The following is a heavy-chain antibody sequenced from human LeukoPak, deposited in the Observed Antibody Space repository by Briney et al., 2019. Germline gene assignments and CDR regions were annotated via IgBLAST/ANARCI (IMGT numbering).Heavy chain of an antibody. CDR2: ISSSGSTM. V-gene: IGHV3-11*04. D-gene: IGHD3-22*01. Sequence: SGGSLRLSCAASGLTFSSYAMSWIRQALGKGLEWVSYISSSGSTMYYADSVKGRFTISRDNAKNSLYLQMNSLRAEDTAVYYCAREAISGYSDWGQGTLVTVSS. CDR3: AREAISGYSD. J-gene: IGHJ4*02. CDR1: GLTFSSYA.